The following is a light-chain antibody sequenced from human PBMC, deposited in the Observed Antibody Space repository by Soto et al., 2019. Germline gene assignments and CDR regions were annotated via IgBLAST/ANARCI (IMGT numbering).Light chain of an antibody. V-gene: IGKV3-11*01. J-gene: IGKJ1*01. CDR2: DAS. CDR3: QQRSNGHTWT. Sequence: DIVITQAPFTLSCSAGARATLSCRASQSVSSYLAWYQQKPGQAPRLLIYDASNRATGIQARCSGSGSGTDFTLTISSREPEDFAVYYYQQRSNGHTWTFGQGTMVDIK. CDR1: QSVSSY.